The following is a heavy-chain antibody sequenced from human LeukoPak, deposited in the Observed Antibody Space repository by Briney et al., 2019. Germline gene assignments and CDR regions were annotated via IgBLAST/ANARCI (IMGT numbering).Heavy chain of an antibody. V-gene: IGHV5-51*01. Sequence: GESLKISCKGSGYSFTTYWIGLVRQMPGRGLEWMGIIYPGDSDTRYSPSLQGQVTISADKSISTAYLQWSSLKASDTAMYYCARQFRDSSGYYSYYFDYWGQGTLVTVSS. CDR1: GYSFTTYW. CDR3: ARQFRDSSGYYSYYFDY. D-gene: IGHD3-22*01. J-gene: IGHJ4*02. CDR2: IYPGDSDT.